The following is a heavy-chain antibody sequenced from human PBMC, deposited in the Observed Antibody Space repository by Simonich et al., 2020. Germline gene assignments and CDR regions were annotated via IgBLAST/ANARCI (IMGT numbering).Heavy chain of an antibody. CDR2: IYHSGSN. Sequence: QVQLQESGPGLVKPSETLSLTCAVSGYSISSGYYWGCIRQPPGKGLEWIGSIYHSGSNYSHPSLKSRVTISVDTSKNQFSLKLSSVTAADTAVYYCARVGYSNYYYYGMDVWGQGTTVTVSS. CDR1: GYSISSGYY. CDR3: ARVGYSNYYYYGMDV. D-gene: IGHD6-13*01. J-gene: IGHJ6*02. V-gene: IGHV4-38-2*01.